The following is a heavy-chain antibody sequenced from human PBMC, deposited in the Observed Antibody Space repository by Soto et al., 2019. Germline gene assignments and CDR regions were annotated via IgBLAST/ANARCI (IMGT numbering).Heavy chain of an antibody. CDR3: ARDYRASYPAYYYYGMDV. CDR2: IYYST. CDR1: GGSISSGGYY. J-gene: IGHJ6*02. V-gene: IGHV4-31*03. D-gene: IGHD3-16*02. Sequence: QVQLQESGPGLVKPSQTLSLTCTVSGGSISSGGYYWSWIRQHPGKGLEWIGYIYYSTYDNPSLKSRVTISVDTTKNQFSLKLSSETAADTAVYYCARDYRASYPAYYYYGMDVWGQGTTVTVSS.